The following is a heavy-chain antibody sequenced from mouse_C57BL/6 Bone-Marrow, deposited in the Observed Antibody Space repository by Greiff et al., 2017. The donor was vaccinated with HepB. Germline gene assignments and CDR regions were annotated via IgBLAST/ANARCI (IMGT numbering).Heavy chain of an antibody. V-gene: IGHV5-17*01. D-gene: IGHD3-2*02. CDR1: GFTFSDYG. Sequence: EVQLQESGGGLVKPGGSLKLSCAASGFTFSDYGMHWVRQAPEKGLEWVAYISSGSSTIYYADTVNGRFTISRDNAKNTLFLQMTSLRSEDTAMYYCARRVGYSFDYWGQGTTLTVSS. J-gene: IGHJ2*01. CDR2: ISSGSSTI. CDR3: ARRVGYSFDY.